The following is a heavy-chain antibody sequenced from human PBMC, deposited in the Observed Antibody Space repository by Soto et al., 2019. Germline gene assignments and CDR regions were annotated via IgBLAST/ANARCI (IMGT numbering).Heavy chain of an antibody. CDR1: GGTFSSYA. V-gene: IGHV1-69*13. CDR3: ARXRSDIVVVPAAGNWFDP. J-gene: IGHJ5*02. CDR2: IIPIFGTA. D-gene: IGHD2-2*01. Sequence: SVQVSCKASGGTFSSYAISWVRQAPGQGLEWMGGIIPIFGTANYAQKFQGRVTITADESTSTAYMELSSLRSEDTAVYYCARXRSDIVVVPAAGNWFDPWGPGTLVTVSS.